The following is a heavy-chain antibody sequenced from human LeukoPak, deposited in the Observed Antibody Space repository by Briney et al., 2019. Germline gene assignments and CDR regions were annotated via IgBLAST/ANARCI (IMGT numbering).Heavy chain of an antibody. CDR1: GGSFSGYY. CDR2: IYYSGST. J-gene: IGHJ4*02. Sequence: SETLSLTCAVYGGSFSGYYWSWIRPPPGTGLEWIGYIYYSGSTNYNPSLKSRVTISVDTSKNQYSPKLSSVTAADTAVYYCASSFYYDSRDYWGQGTLVTVSS. D-gene: IGHD3-22*01. CDR3: ASSFYYDSRDY. V-gene: IGHV4-59*01.